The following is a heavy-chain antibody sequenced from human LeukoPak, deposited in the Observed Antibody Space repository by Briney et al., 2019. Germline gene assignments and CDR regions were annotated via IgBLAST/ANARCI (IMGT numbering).Heavy chain of an antibody. CDR2: VYYSGST. Sequence: SETLSLTCTVSGGSISSYYWSWIRQSPGMGLEWIGYVYYSGSTNYNPSLKSRVTISVDTSKNEFSLKLSSVTAADTAVYYCARTHYLYNWFDPWGQGTLVTVSS. J-gene: IGHJ5*02. CDR3: ARTHYLYNWFDP. V-gene: IGHV4-59*01. D-gene: IGHD1-26*01. CDR1: GGSISSYY.